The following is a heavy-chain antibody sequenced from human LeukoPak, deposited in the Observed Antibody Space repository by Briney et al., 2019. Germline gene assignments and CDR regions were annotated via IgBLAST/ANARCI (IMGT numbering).Heavy chain of an antibody. J-gene: IGHJ4*02. CDR1: GGSMSSYY. D-gene: IGHD3-3*01. CDR2: IYYSGST. Sequence: SETLSLTCTVSGGSMSSYYWSWIRQPPGKGLEWIGYIYYSGSTNYNPSLKSRVTISVDTSKNQFSLKLSSVTAADTAVYYCARDPHYDFWSGHFDYWGQGTLVTVSS. CDR3: ARDPHYDFWSGHFDY. V-gene: IGHV4-59*01.